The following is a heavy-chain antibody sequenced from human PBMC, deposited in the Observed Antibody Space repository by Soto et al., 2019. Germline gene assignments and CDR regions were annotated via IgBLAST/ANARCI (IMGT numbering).Heavy chain of an antibody. J-gene: IGHJ4*02. CDR1: DDSINSDKFY. CDR3: ARLEGLATVSDSFDF. Sequence: HLQLQESGPGLVKPSETLSLMCSVSDDSINSDKFYWGWIRQPPGKGLEWIGSIYYRGNAYYNPSLRARVTLSPVTSKSQSSRKLNSGTAADAAVYFCARLEGLATVSDSFDFWGTGALVTVSS. V-gene: IGHV4-39*01. D-gene: IGHD3-9*01. CDR2: IYYRGNA.